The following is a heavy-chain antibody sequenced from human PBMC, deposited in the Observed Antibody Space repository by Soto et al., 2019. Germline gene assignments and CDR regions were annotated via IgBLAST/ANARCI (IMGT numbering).Heavy chain of an antibody. D-gene: IGHD4-17*01. Sequence: QVQLVQSGAEVKKPGSSVTVSCKASGGTFSSYAISWVRQAPGQGLVWMGGIIPIFGTANYAQKFQGRVTITADESTSTAYMELSSLRSEDTAVYYCARGNTGYYGGNSVFDYWGQGTLVTVSS. CDR2: IIPIFGTA. V-gene: IGHV1-69*01. CDR1: GGTFSSYA. J-gene: IGHJ4*02. CDR3: ARGNTGYYGGNSVFDY.